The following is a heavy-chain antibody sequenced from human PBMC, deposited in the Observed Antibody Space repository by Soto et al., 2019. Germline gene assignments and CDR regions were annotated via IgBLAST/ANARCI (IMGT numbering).Heavy chain of an antibody. J-gene: IGHJ4*02. CDR3: AKNPGYYYDSTGYHFDY. V-gene: IGHV1-58*01. CDR1: GFTFTSSA. CDR2: IVVGSGNT. Sequence: SVKVSCKASGFTFTSSAVQWVRQARGQRLEWIGWIVVGSGNTNYAQKFQERVTITRDMSTSTAYMELSSLRSEDTAVYYCAKNPGYYYDSTGYHFDYWGQGTLVTVSS. D-gene: IGHD3-22*01.